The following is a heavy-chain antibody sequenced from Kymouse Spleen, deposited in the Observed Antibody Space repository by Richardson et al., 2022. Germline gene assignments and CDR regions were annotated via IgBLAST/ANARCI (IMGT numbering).Heavy chain of an antibody. J-gene: IGHJ6*02. Sequence: QVQLQESGPGLVKPSETLSLTCTVSGGSISSYYWSWIRQPPGKGLEWIGYIYYSGSTNYNPSLKSRVTISVDTSKNQFSLKLSSVTAADTAVYYCARDLGSYYYYYGMDVWGQGTTVTVSS. V-gene: IGHV4-59*01. D-gene: IGHD1-26*01. CDR3: ARDLGSYYYYYGMDV. CDR1: GGSISSYY. CDR2: IYYSGST.